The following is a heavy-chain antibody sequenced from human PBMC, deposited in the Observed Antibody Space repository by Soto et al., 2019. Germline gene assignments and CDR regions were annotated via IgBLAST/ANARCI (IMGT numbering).Heavy chain of an antibody. CDR2: IYWDDEK. J-gene: IGHJ4*01. Sequence: QITLKESGPTLVKPTQTLTLTCTFSGFSLSTNGVGVGWIRQPPGKALEWLALIYWDDEKLYSPSLNSRLPTLSVIXKNQAVLTMTNMNPVDTATYYCAHNPAYSGPAFDFCGQGTLVTVSS. CDR3: AHNPAYSGPAFDF. D-gene: IGHD3-10*01. V-gene: IGHV2-5*02. CDR1: GFSLSTNGVG.